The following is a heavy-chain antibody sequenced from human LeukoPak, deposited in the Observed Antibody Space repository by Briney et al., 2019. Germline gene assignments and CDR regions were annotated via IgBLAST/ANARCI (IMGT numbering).Heavy chain of an antibody. CDR3: ASADDYAPTFDY. Sequence: ASLRDSCVASGYTFTVDNMHWGRQAPGQGGERMGWINPNSGRTNYAQKFQGRLTMTSDTSISTAYMELSRLRSDDTAVYYCASADDYAPTFDYWGQGTLVSVSS. J-gene: IGHJ4*02. V-gene: IGHV1-2*02. D-gene: IGHD4-17*01. CDR2: INPNSGRT. CDR1: GYTFTVDN.